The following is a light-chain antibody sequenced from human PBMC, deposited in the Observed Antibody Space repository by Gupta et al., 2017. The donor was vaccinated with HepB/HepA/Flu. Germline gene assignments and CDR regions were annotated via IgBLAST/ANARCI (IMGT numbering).Light chain of an antibody. Sequence: IRMTLSPSSISASTGDRVTITCRASQYISSYLAWYQQKPGKAPNLLIYGASTLQSAVPSRFSGGGSGTDFTLTISHLQSEDFATYYCHQYYSYPLTCGGGTKVEIK. CDR1: QYISSY. CDR2: GAS. V-gene: IGKV1-8*01. J-gene: IGKJ4*01. CDR3: HQYYSYPLT.